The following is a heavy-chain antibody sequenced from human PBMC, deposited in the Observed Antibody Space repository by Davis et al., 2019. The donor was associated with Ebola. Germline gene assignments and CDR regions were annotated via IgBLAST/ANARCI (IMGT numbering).Heavy chain of an antibody. CDR3: TTTTVTIDY. D-gene: IGHD4-17*01. CDR1: GFTFSGFA. CDR2: IRSKANSYAT. V-gene: IGHV3-73*01. J-gene: IGHJ4*02. Sequence: GESLKISCAASGFTFSGFAMHWVRQASGKGLEWVGRIRSKANSYATAYAASVKGRFTISRDDSKNTAYLQMNSLKTEDTAVYYCTTTTVTIDYWGQGTLVTVSS.